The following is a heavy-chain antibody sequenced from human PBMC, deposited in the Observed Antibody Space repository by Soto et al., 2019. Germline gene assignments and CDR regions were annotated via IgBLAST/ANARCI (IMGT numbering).Heavy chain of an antibody. CDR3: SRTLRGDIVVVVDAPGVVTPLDAFDS. D-gene: IGHD2-15*01. CDR1: GGSISSGGYY. CDR2: IYYSGST. Sequence: QVQLQESGPGLVKPSQTLSLTCTVSGGSISSGGYYWSWIRQHPGKGLEWIGYIYYSGSTYYNPSLKSRVNTSVDTSNNQFSLKLSSVTAADTAVYYCSRTLRGDIVVVVDAPGVVTPLDAFDSWGQGTMVTVSS. V-gene: IGHV4-31*03. J-gene: IGHJ3*02.